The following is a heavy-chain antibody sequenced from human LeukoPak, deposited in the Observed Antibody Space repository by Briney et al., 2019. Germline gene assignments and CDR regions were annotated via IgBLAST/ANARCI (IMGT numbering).Heavy chain of an antibody. CDR2: ISSTGSTM. J-gene: IGHJ4*02. CDR1: GFTFSDYY. V-gene: IGHV3-11*04. Sequence: GGSLRLSCAASGFTFSDYYMSWIRQAPGKGLEWVSYISSTGSTMFYADSVKGRFTISRDNAKNSLYLQMNSLRAEDTAVYYCARAENNWNYVIDYWGQGTLVTVSS. CDR3: ARAENNWNYVIDY. D-gene: IGHD1-7*01.